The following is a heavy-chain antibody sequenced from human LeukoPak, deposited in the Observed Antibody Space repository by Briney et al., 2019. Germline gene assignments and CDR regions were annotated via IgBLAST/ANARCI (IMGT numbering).Heavy chain of an antibody. CDR3: AKVITKYQLRHYYYYGMDV. J-gene: IGHJ6*02. V-gene: IGHV3-23*01. CDR2: ISGSGGST. CDR1: GFTFSSYA. Sequence: GGSLRLSCAASGFTFSSYAMSWVRQAPGKGLEWVSAISGSGGSTYYADSVKGRFTISRDNSKNTLYLQMNSLRAEDTAVYYCAKVITKYQLRHYYYYGMDVWGQGTTVTVSS. D-gene: IGHD2-2*01.